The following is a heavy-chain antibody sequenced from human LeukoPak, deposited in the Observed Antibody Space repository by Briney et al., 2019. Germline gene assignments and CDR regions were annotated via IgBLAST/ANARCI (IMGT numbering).Heavy chain of an antibody. D-gene: IGHD3-10*01. CDR2: IYYSGST. J-gene: IGHJ4*02. CDR3: ARTRDFDY. V-gene: IGHV4-59*07. Sequence: SDTLSLTCTVSGGSISSYYWSWIRQPPGKGLEWIGYIYYSGSTNYNPSLKSRVTISVDTSKNQFSLKLSSVTAADTAVYYCARTRDFDYWGQGTLVTVSS. CDR1: GGSISSYY.